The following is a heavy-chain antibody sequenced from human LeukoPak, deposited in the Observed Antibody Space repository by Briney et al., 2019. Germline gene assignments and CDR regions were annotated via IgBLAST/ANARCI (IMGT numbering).Heavy chain of an antibody. CDR2: ISAYNGNT. V-gene: IGHV1-18*01. Sequence: ASVKVSCKASGYTFTSYGISWVRQAPGQGLEWMGWISAYNGNTNYAQKLQGRVTMTTDTSTSTAYMELRSLRSDDTAVYYCARDDYYGSGSLPRFGPWGQGTLVTVSS. J-gene: IGHJ5*02. D-gene: IGHD3-10*01. CDR3: ARDDYYGSGSLPRFGP. CDR1: GYTFTSYG.